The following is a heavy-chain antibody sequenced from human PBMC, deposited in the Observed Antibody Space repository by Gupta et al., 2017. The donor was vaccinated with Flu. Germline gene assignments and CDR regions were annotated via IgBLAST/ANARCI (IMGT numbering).Heavy chain of an antibody. D-gene: IGHD3-22*01. CDR2: INSDGSSS. Sequence: EVQLVESGGGLVQPGGSLSLSCAASGFSFSKYWMHWVRQAPGKGLLWVSRINSDGSSSTTADSVEGRFTISRDNAKNTLYLEMHSLRVEDTAMYYCTRPQGYYDSSAEGFDLWGQGTMVTVSS. CDR1: GFSFSKYW. V-gene: IGHV3-74*01. J-gene: IGHJ3*01. CDR3: TRPQGYYDSSAEGFDL.